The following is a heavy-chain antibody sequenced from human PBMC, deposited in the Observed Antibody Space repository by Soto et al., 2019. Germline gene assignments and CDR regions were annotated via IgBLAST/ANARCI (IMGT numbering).Heavy chain of an antibody. CDR1: GFTFKKYA. CDR2: ISGSGGST. V-gene: IGHV3-23*01. Sequence: GSLLRSCTASGFTFKKYAMILFRHAPGNGLEWVSAISGSGGSTYYADSVKGRFTISRDNSKNTLYLQMNSLRAEDTAVYYCANSGSPGTRIFWGQGTLVTVSS. J-gene: IGHJ4*02. D-gene: IGHD1-26*01. CDR3: ANSGSPGTRIF.